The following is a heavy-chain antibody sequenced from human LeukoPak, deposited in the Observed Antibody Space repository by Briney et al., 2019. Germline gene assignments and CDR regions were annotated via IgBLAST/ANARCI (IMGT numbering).Heavy chain of an antibody. J-gene: IGHJ4*02. Sequence: GGSLRLSCAASGFTFSSYGMHWVRQAPGKGLEWVAFIRYDGSNKYYADSVKGRFIISRDNSKNTLYLQMNSLRAEDTAVYYCAKEREHCSSTSCLYYFDYWGQGTLVTVSS. D-gene: IGHD2-2*01. V-gene: IGHV3-30*02. CDR1: GFTFSSYG. CDR2: IRYDGSNK. CDR3: AKEREHCSSTSCLYYFDY.